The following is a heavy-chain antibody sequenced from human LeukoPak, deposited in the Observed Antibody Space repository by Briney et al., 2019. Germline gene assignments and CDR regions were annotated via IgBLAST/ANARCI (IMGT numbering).Heavy chain of an antibody. CDR2: ISGSGGST. J-gene: IGHJ4*02. V-gene: IGHV3-23*01. D-gene: IGHD3-10*01. Sequence: GSLRLSCAASGFTFSSYAMSWVRQAPGKGLEWVSAISGSGGSTYYADSVKGRFTISRDNSKNTLYLQMNSLRAEDTAVYYCAKSPLLWFGELLWTPFDYWGQGTLVTVSS. CDR3: AKSPLLWFGELLWTPFDY. CDR1: GFTFSSYA.